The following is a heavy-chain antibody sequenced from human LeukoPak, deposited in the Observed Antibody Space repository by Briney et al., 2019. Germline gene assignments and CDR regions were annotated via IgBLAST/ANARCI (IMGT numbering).Heavy chain of an antibody. Sequence: SETLSLTCAVYGGSFSGYYWSWIRQPPGKGLEWIGEINPRGSTNYNPSLKSRVTLSADTSKNQFSLTLNSVTAADTAVYYCARRRLGYYFDYWGQGTLVTVSS. CDR1: GGSFSGYY. CDR3: ARRRLGYYFDY. CDR2: INPRGST. V-gene: IGHV4-34*01. D-gene: IGHD5-24*01. J-gene: IGHJ4*02.